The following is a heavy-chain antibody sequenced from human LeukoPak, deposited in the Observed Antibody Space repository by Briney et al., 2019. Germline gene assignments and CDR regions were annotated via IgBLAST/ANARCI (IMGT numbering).Heavy chain of an antibody. CDR2: IYYSGST. V-gene: IGHV4-59*11. CDR1: GGSITSHF. D-gene: IGHD2-2*01. CDR3: AREDCSRTSCYTYYFDH. Sequence: KPSETLSLICTVSGGSITSHFWSWIRQPPGKGLEWIGYIYYSGSTNYNPSLKSRVTISVDTSKNQFSLKLSSVTAADTAVYYCAREDCSRTSCYTYYFDHWGQGTLVTVSS. J-gene: IGHJ4*02.